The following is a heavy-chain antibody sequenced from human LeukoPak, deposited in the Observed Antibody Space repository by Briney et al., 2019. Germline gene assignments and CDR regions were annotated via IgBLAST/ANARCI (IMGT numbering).Heavy chain of an antibody. CDR1: GVSISSSNSY. Sequence: PSETLSLTCTVSGVSISSSNSYWGWIRQPPGKGLECIGSIYYTGRTYYSPSLKSRVTISVDTSNNQFSLKLSSVTAADTAVYYCARIQYSSSIASWGQGTLVTVSS. CDR2: IYYTGRT. CDR3: ARIQYSSSIAS. D-gene: IGHD6-6*01. J-gene: IGHJ5*01. V-gene: IGHV4-39*07.